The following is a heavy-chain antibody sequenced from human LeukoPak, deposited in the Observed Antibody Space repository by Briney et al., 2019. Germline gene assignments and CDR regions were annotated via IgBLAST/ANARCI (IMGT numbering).Heavy chain of an antibody. V-gene: IGHV3-53*01. Sequence: GESLKISCAASGFSVTTDHMSWVRQAPGEGLEWVSVIYNDGKTYHADSVKGRFTISRDNSKNTVHLQMNGLRGEDTAVYYCARVWELSFDYWGQGTLVTVSS. D-gene: IGHD1-26*01. J-gene: IGHJ4*02. CDR2: IYNDGKT. CDR3: ARVWELSFDY. CDR1: GFSVTTDH.